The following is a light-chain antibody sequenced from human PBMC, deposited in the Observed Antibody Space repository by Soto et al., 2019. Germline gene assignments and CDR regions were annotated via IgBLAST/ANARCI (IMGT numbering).Light chain of an antibody. CDR2: EGS. J-gene: IGLJ2*01. V-gene: IGLV2-23*03. CDR3: CSYAGSSTFVV. Sequence: QSALTQHASVYGSPGQSITISCTGTSSDVGSYNLVSWYQQHPGKAPKLMIYEGSKRPSGVSNRFSGSKSGNTASLTISGLQAEDEADYYCCSYAGSSTFVVFSGGTKLTVL. CDR1: SSDVGSYNL.